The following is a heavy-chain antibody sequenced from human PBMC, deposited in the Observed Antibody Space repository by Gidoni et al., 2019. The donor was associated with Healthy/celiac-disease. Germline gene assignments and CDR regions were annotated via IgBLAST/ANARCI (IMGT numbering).Heavy chain of an antibody. CDR2: INHSGST. Sequence: QVQLQQWGAGLLKPSETLSLTCAVYGGSFRGYYWSWIRQPPGKGLEWIGEINHSGSTNYNPSLKSRVTISVDTSKNQFSLKLSSVTAADTAVYYCARGRSRYCSGGSCYTNTPRNAFDIWGQGTLVTVSS. D-gene: IGHD2-15*01. J-gene: IGHJ3*02. V-gene: IGHV4-34*01. CDR3: ARGRSRYCSGGSCYTNTPRNAFDI. CDR1: GGSFRGYY.